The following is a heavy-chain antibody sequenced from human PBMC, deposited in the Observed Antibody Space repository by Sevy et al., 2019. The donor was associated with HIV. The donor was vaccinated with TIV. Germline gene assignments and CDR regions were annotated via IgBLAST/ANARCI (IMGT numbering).Heavy chain of an antibody. CDR2: SNPSGGYT. V-gene: IGHV1-46*01. Sequence: ASVKVSCKASGYTLTSHYMHWVRQAPGQGLEWMGISNPSGGYTRYAQKFQGRDIMTRDTSTGTAYMELSSLRSDDTAVYYCASLAAASGLDYMDVWGKGTTVTVSS. J-gene: IGHJ6*03. D-gene: IGHD6-13*01. CDR3: ASLAAASGLDYMDV. CDR1: GYTLTSHY.